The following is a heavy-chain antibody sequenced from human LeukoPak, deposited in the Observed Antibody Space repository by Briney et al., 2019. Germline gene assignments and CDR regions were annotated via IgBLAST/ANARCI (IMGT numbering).Heavy chain of an antibody. CDR3: ARDRGDIVVVPAAMNYYYYYMDV. J-gene: IGHJ6*03. D-gene: IGHD2-2*01. V-gene: IGHV1-69*13. CDR1: GGTFNSYA. CDR2: IIPIFGTA. Sequence: SVKVSRKASGGTFNSYAISWVRQAPGQGLEWMGGIIPIFGTANYAQKFQGRVTITADESTSTAYMELSSLRSEDTAVYYCARDRGDIVVVPAAMNYYYYYMDVWGKGTTVTVSS.